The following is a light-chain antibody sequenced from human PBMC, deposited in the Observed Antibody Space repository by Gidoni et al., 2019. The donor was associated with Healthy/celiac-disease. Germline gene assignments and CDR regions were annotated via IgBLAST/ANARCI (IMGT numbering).Light chain of an antibody. V-gene: IGLV1-44*01. CDR1: SSNIGSNT. Sequence: QSVLTQPPSASGTPGHRVTISCSGSSSNIGSNTVNWYQQLPGTAPKLLIYSNNQRPSGVPDRFSGFKSGTSASLAISGLQSEDEADYYGAAWDDSLNGVVFGGGTKLTVL. J-gene: IGLJ2*01. CDR3: AAWDDSLNGVV. CDR2: SNN.